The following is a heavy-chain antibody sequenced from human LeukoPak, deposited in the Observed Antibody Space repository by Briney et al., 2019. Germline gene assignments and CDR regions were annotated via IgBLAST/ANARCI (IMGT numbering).Heavy chain of an antibody. CDR2: INPDGGGT. CDR3: ARSHDYTNYFGP. CDR1: GYTFTAFH. D-gene: IGHD4-11*01. V-gene: IGHV1-2*02. Sequence: GASVKVSCKASGYTFTAFHIHWGRQAPGQGLEWMGWINPDGGGTIFGQRFQGRVSMTRDTSISTAYMELGSLRSDDTAVYYCARSHDYTNYFGPWGQGTLVTVSS. J-gene: IGHJ5*02.